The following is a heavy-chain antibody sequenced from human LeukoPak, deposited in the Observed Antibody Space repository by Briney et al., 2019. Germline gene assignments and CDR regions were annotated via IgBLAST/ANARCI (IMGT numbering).Heavy chain of an antibody. CDR1: GGSISSYY. D-gene: IGHD1-1*01. CDR2: IYYSGST. J-gene: IGHJ6*02. CDR3: AGHKKGGYGPPLYGMDV. V-gene: IGHV4-59*08. Sequence: SETLSLTCTVSGGSISSYYWSWIRQPPGKGLEWIGYIYYSGSTNYNPSLKSRVTISVDTSKNQFSLKLSSVTAADTAVYYCAGHKKGGYGPPLYGMDVWGQGTTVTVSS.